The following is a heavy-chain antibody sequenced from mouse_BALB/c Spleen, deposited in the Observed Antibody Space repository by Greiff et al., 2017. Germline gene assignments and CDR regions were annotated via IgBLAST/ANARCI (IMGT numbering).Heavy chain of an antibody. D-gene: IGHD2-14*01. CDR3: ARRRYDVIDY. CDR1: GYTFTSYW. V-gene: IGHV1-87*01. Sequence: VQLQQSGAELARPGASVKLSCKASGYTFTSYWMQWVKQRPGQGLEWIGAIYPGDGDTRYTQKFKGKATLTADKSSSTAYMQLSSLASEDSAVYYCARRRYDVIDYWGQGTTLTVSS. J-gene: IGHJ2*01. CDR2: IYPGDGDT.